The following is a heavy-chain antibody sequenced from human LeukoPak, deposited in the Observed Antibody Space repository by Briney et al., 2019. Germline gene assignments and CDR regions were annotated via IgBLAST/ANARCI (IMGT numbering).Heavy chain of an antibody. V-gene: IGHV1-3*01. CDR3: ARAQLWFGELFPLDY. Sequence: ASVKVSCKASGYTFTTYPINWVRQAPGQRLEWMGWINAGNGNTKYSQKFQGRVTITRDTSASTAYMELSSLRSEDTAVYYCARAQLWFGELFPLDYWGQGTLVTVSS. D-gene: IGHD3-10*01. J-gene: IGHJ4*02. CDR1: GYTFTTYP. CDR2: INAGNGNT.